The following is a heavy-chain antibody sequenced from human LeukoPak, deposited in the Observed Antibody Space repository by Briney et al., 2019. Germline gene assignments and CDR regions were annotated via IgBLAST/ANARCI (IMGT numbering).Heavy chain of an antibody. Sequence: GGSLRLSCAASGFTFDDYAMHWVRQAPGKGLEWVSGISWNSGSIGYADSVKGRFTISRDNAKNSLYLQMNSLRAEDTALYYCAKDMGACSGGSCYSAQAYGMDVWGQGTTVTVCS. V-gene: IGHV3-9*01. CDR3: AKDMGACSGGSCYSAQAYGMDV. D-gene: IGHD2-15*01. J-gene: IGHJ6*02. CDR1: GFTFDDYA. CDR2: ISWNSGSI.